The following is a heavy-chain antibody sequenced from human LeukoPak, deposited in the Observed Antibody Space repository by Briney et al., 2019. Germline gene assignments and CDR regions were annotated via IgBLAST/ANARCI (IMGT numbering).Heavy chain of an antibody. J-gene: IGHJ4*02. V-gene: IGHV3-48*03. Sequence: GGSLRLSCAASGFTFSSYEMNWVRQAPGKGLEWVSYFSSSGSTIYYADAVKGRFNISRDNAKNSLYLQMNTLRAEDTAVYYCARSRMPTSVLMVYAIGEYFDYWGQGTLVTVSS. CDR1: GFTFSSYE. CDR2: FSSSGSTI. D-gene: IGHD2-8*01. CDR3: ARSRMPTSVLMVYAIGEYFDY.